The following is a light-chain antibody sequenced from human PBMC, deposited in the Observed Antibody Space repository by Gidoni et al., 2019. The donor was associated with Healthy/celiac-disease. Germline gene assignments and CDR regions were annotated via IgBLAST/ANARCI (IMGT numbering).Light chain of an antibody. J-gene: IGLJ2*01. V-gene: IGLV2-11*01. CDR2: DAS. CDR3: CSYAGTVV. CDR1: SSDVGGYNY. Sequence: SALTQPHSVSGSPGQSVTISCTGTSSDVGGYNYVSWYHHHPGNAPKVMIYDASKRPSGVPDRFSGSKSGNTASLTISGLQAEDEADYYCCSYAGTVVFGEGTKLTVL.